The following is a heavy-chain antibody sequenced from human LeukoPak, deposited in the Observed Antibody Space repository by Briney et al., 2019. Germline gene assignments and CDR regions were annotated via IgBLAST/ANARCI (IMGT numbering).Heavy chain of an antibody. CDR2: IYPGDSDT. J-gene: IGHJ5*02. CDR3: ARVPALLERTYYDFWSGYYDAGWFDP. V-gene: IGHV5-51*01. D-gene: IGHD3-3*01. CDR1: GYSFTSYW. Sequence: SRESLKISCKGSGYSFTSYWIGWVRQMPGKGLEWMGIIYPGDSDTRYSPSFQGQVTISADKSISTAYLQWSSLKASDTAMYYCARVPALLERTYYDFWSGYYDAGWFDPWGQGTLVTVSS.